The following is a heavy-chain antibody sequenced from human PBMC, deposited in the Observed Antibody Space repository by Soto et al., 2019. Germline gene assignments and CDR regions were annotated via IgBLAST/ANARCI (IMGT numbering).Heavy chain of an antibody. CDR1: GGTFSSYA. V-gene: IGHV1-69*13. D-gene: IGHD5-12*01. CDR2: IIPIFGTA. CDR3: AREESGYESNFDY. Sequence: ASVKVSCKASGGTFSSYAISWVRQAPGQGLEWMGGIIPIFGTANYAQKFQGRVTITADESTSTAYMELSSLRSEDTAVYYCAREESGYESNFDYWGQGTLVTVSS. J-gene: IGHJ4*02.